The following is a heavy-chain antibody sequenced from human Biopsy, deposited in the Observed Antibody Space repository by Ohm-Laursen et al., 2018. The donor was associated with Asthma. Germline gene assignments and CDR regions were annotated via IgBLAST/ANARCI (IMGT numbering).Heavy chain of an antibody. D-gene: IGHD3-22*01. J-gene: IGHJ4*02. CDR3: ARGDSSNWSHYYSDY. CDR2: IYSGGTS. CDR1: GFAVSRDH. Sequence: SLRLSCAASGFAVSRDHMFWVRQAPGKGLEWVSVIYSGGTSHTADSVRGRFTISRDYSKNTLYLQMHSPRAEDTAVYYCARGDSSNWSHYYSDYWGQGTLVTVSS. V-gene: IGHV3-53*01.